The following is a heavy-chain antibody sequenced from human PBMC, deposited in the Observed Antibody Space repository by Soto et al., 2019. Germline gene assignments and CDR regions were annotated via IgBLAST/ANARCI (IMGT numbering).Heavy chain of an antibody. Sequence: VRLQESGPGLVEPSETLSLTCSVSVDSINNYYWSWIRQPAGKGLEWIGRIYSSGSANYNPSLKTRGTMSVDTSKNQVFLSVTSVTAADTAVYFCARGGTRSADLPTYWGQGIQVIVSS. D-gene: IGHD1-1*01. CDR2: IYSSGSA. V-gene: IGHV4-4*07. CDR1: VDSINNYY. CDR3: ARGGTRSADLPTY. J-gene: IGHJ4*02.